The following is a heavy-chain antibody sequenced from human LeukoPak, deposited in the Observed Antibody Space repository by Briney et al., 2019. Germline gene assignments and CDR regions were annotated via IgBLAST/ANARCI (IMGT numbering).Heavy chain of an antibody. Sequence: ASVKVSCKASGCTFTSYYMHWVRQAPGQGLEWMGIINPSGGSTSYAQKFQGRVTMTRDTSTSTVYMELSSLRSEDTAVYYCARGVGYYDSSGYHFDYWGQGTLVTVSS. D-gene: IGHD3-22*01. J-gene: IGHJ4*02. CDR1: GCTFTSYY. CDR3: ARGVGYYDSSGYHFDY. CDR2: INPSGGST. V-gene: IGHV1-46*01.